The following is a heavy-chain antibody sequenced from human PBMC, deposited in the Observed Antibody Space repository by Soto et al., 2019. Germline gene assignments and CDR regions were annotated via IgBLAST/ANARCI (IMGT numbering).Heavy chain of an antibody. Sequence: SETLSLTCTVSGGSISSYYWSWIRQPPGKGLEWIGYIYYSGSTNYNPSLKSRVTISVDTSKNQFSLKLSSVTAADTAVYYCARVRIDGSWYYFDYWGQGTLVTVSS. CDR1: GGSISSYY. CDR3: ARVRIDGSWYYFDY. CDR2: IYYSGST. J-gene: IGHJ4*02. V-gene: IGHV4-59*01. D-gene: IGHD6-13*01.